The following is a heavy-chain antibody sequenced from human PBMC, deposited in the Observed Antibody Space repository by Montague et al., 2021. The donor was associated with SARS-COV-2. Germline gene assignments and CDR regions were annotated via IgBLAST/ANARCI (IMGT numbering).Heavy chain of an antibody. CDR3: ARVTWPRLDY. V-gene: IGHV1-18*01. CDR1: GYTFSSYG. Sequence: SVKVSCKASGYTFSSYGISWVRQAPGQGLEWMGWISAYNGNTNYAQKLQGRVTMTTEKSTSTAYMELRSLRSDDTALYYCARVTWPRLDYWGQGTLVTVSS. D-gene: IGHD5-12*01. CDR2: ISAYNGNT. J-gene: IGHJ4*02.